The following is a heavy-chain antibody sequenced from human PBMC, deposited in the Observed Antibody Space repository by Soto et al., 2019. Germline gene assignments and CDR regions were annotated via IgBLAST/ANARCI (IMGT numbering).Heavy chain of an antibody. CDR2: IYYSGST. J-gene: IGHJ3*02. D-gene: IGHD6-19*01. CDR3: ARVRASSGWDDAFDI. V-gene: IGHV4-59*01. Sequence: SETLSLTCTVSGGSISSYYWSWIRQPPGKGLEWIGYIYYSGSTNYNPSLKSRVTISVDASKNQFSLKLSSVTAADTAVYYCARVRASSGWDDAFDIWGQGTMVTVSS. CDR1: GGSISSYY.